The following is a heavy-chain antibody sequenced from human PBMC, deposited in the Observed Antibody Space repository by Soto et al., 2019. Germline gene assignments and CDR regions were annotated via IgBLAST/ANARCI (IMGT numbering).Heavy chain of an antibody. CDR1: GFTFSSYG. J-gene: IGHJ6*03. CDR2: ISYDGSNK. Sequence: QVQLVESGGGVVQPGRSLRLSCAASGFTFSSYGMHWVRQAPGKGLEWVAVISYDGSNKYYADSVKGRFTISRDNSKNTLYLQMNSLRAEDTAVYYCAKHGRRATPDTPTGYYDYMDVWGKGTTVTVSS. CDR3: AKHGRRATPDTPTGYYDYMDV. D-gene: IGHD5-12*01. V-gene: IGHV3-30*18.